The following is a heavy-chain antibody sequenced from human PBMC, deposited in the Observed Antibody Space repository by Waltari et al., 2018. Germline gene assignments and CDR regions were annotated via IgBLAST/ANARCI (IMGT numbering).Heavy chain of an antibody. J-gene: IGHJ1*01. CDR1: GFTFSDYY. D-gene: IGHD2-15*01. Sequence: QVQLVESGGGLVRPGGSLRLSCAASGFTFSDYYTIWTRKAPGKGLEWVSYISSSGSTIYYADSVKGRFTISRDNAKNSLYLQMNSLRAEDTAVYYCARDRARGVAYFQHWGQGTLVTVSS. CDR3: ARDRARGVAYFQH. V-gene: IGHV3-11*01. CDR2: ISSSGSTI.